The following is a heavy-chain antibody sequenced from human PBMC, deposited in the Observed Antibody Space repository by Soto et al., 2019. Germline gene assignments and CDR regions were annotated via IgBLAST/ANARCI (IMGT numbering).Heavy chain of an antibody. V-gene: IGHV1-69*01. CDR1: GGSFIKFG. Sequence: QVLLVQSGAEVKKPGSSVKVSCQASGGSFIKFGISWVRRAPGQGLEWMGGIVPLFGTTNYAQKFQGRVTITADESTTTSYMELSSLTSEDTAVYYRATSFDSERYTDYWGQGTLVTVSS. D-gene: IGHD1-26*01. CDR3: ATSFDSERYTDY. CDR2: IVPLFGTT. J-gene: IGHJ4*02.